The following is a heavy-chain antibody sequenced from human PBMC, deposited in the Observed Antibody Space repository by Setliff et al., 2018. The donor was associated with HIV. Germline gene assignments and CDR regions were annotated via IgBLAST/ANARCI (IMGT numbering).Heavy chain of an antibody. CDR1: GGSISSGSYY. D-gene: IGHD6-13*01. CDR3: ARHRDPPGTSWIYYYYYMDL. CDR2: IYTSGST. Sequence: KPSETLSLTCTVSGGSISSGSYYWSWIRQPAGKGLEWTGHIYTSGSTNYNPSLKSRVTISVDTSKNQFSLKLSSVTAADTGVYYCARHRDPPGTSWIYYYYYMDLWGAGTTVTVS. J-gene: IGHJ6*03. V-gene: IGHV4-61*09.